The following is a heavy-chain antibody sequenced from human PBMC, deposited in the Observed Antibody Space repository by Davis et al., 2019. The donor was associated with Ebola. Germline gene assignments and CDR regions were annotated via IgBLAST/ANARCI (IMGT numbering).Heavy chain of an antibody. D-gene: IGHD1-1*01. CDR3: AGLLEYNY. CDR1: GFTFSSYA. J-gene: IGHJ4*02. V-gene: IGHV3-23*01. CDR2: ISGSGGST. Sequence: GESLKISCAASGFTFSSYAMSWVRQAPGKGLEWVSAISGSGGSTYYADSVKGRFAISRDNSKNTLYLQMNSLRAEDTAVYYCAGLLEYNYWGQGTLVTVSS.